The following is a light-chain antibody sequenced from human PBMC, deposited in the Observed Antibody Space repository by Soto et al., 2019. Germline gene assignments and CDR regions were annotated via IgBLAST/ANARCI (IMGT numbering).Light chain of an antibody. J-gene: IGLJ1*01. Sequence: QSALTQPASVSGSPGQSITISCTGTSSDVGAYNYVSWYQQHPGKAPQLMIYDVTNRPSGVSNRFSGSKSGYTASLTISGLQAEDEADYYCSSYTTSSTYVFGTGTKLTVL. CDR3: SSYTTSSTYV. V-gene: IGLV2-14*03. CDR1: SSDVGAYNY. CDR2: DVT.